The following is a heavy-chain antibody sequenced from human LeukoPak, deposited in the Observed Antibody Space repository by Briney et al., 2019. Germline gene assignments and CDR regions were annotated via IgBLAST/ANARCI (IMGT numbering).Heavy chain of an antibody. D-gene: IGHD5-18*01. CDR2: IYSSGST. Sequence: SETLSLTCSVSGGSISSGSYYWSWIRQPAGKGLEWIGRIYSSGSTNYNPSLKSRVTMSVDTSKNQFSLKLSSVTAADTAFYFCLNSGSNYEAVSWGQGTLVTVSS. CDR3: LNSGSNYEAVS. CDR1: GGSISSGSYY. J-gene: IGHJ5*02. V-gene: IGHV4-61*02.